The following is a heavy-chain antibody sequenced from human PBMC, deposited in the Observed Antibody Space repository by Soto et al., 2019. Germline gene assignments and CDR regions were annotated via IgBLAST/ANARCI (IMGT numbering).Heavy chain of an antibody. CDR1: GDTFTDYY. D-gene: IGHD2-21*02. CDR2: VNPSGGHT. V-gene: IGHV1-46*01. CDR3: ARGGHVVVVTAALDY. J-gene: IGHJ4*02. Sequence: QVQLVQSGAEVKKPGASVKVSCKASGDTFTDYYIHWVRQAPGQGLEWMGTVNPSGGHTTYAQHFLGRMTITRDTSTSTLYMELTSLTSEDTAIYYWARGGHVVVVTAALDYWGQGTLVTVSS.